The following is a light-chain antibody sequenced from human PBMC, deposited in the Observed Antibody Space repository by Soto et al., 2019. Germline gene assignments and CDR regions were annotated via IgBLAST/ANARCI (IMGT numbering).Light chain of an antibody. V-gene: IGLV2-8*01. CDR2: EVT. J-gene: IGLJ3*02. CDR3: SSYAASNNFYFV. CDR1: SSDVGGYNY. Sequence: QSALTQPPSASGSTGQSVTISFTGTSSDVGGYNYVSWYQQYPARAPKLMIYEVTKRPSGVPDRFSGSKSGNTAALTVSGLQAEDEADYCCSSYAASNNFYFVFGGGTKLTVL.